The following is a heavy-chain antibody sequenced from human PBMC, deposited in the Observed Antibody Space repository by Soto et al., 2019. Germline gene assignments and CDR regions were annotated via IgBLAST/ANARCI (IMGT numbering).Heavy chain of an antibody. CDR3: XXXXXXSGSYSLDF. CDR1: GFTFSDHY. Sequence: PGGSLGLSCAASGFTFSDHYMDWVRQAPGKGLEWLGRTRNKANSYTTEYAASVKGRFTISRDDSKNLLYLQLSSLKTEDXXXXXXXXXXXXSGSYSLDFWGQGTLVTVSS. J-gene: IGHJ4*02. V-gene: IGHV3-72*01. CDR2: TRNKANSYTT. D-gene: IGHD3-10*01.